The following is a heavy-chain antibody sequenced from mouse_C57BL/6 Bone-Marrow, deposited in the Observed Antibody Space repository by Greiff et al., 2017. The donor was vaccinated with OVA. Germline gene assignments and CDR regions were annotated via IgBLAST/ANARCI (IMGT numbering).Heavy chain of an antibody. CDR3: ARRGTGRVAWFAY. V-gene: IGHV1-55*01. J-gene: IGHJ3*01. CDR2: IYPGSGST. Sequence: QVQLQQPGAELVKPGASVKMSCKASGYTFTSYWITWVKQRPGQGLEWIGDIYPGSGSTNYNEKFKSKATLTVDTSSSTAYMQLSSLTSEDSAVYYCARRGTGRVAWFAYWGQGTLVTVSA. CDR1: GYTFTSYW. D-gene: IGHD4-1*01.